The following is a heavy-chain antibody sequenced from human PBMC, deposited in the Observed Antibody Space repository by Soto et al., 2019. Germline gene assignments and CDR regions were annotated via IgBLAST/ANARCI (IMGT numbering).Heavy chain of an antibody. D-gene: IGHD6-13*01. CDR3: ARTSRYGDSFDF. CDR1: GYTFSSYD. CDR2: IGTAGDT. V-gene: IGHV3-13*01. Sequence: EVQLVESGGGLVQPGGCLRLYCAASGYTFSSYDMHWVRQATGKGLEWVSAIGTAGDTYYPGSVKGRFTISRENAKNSLYLQMNSLRAGYTAVYYCARTSRYGDSFDFWGQGTLVTVSS. J-gene: IGHJ4*02.